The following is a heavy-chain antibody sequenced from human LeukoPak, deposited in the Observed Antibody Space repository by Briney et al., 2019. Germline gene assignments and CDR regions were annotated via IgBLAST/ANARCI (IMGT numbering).Heavy chain of an antibody. CDR3: ARDYISVEQLTPRVNWFDP. Sequence: ASVKVSCKASGYTFTSYGISWVRQAPGQGLEWMGWISAYNGNTNYAQKFQGRVTITADESTSTAYMELSSLRSEDTAVYYCARDYISVEQLTPRVNWFDPWGQGTLVTVSS. J-gene: IGHJ5*02. CDR2: ISAYNGNT. D-gene: IGHD6-13*01. V-gene: IGHV1-18*01. CDR1: GYTFTSYG.